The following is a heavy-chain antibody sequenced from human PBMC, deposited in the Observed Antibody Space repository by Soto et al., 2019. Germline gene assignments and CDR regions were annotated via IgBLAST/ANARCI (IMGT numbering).Heavy chain of an antibody. CDR3: ARGGYGASDK. CDR1: GYSISSGYY. CDR2: IYHRGST. V-gene: IGHV4-38-2*01. Sequence: SGTPSLTCAVSGYSISSGYYWGWIRQPPGKGLEWIGTIYHRGSTYYNPSLESRVTISVATSKNQFSLKLSSVPAADTAVVCCARGGYGASDKGGQGIMVTV. D-gene: IGHD6-13*01. J-gene: IGHJ3*01.